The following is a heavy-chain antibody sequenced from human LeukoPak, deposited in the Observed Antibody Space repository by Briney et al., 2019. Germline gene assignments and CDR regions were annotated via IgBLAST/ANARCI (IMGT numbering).Heavy chain of an antibody. CDR2: VNPNSRNT. J-gene: IGHJ6*03. V-gene: IGHV1-8*02. D-gene: IGHD3-10*01. CDR3: AFGRYNYYYYYMDV. Sequence: ASVKVSCKASGGTFSSYAISWVRQATGQGLEWMGWVNPNSRNTGYAQRFQGRVTMNMDSSTSTAYMELSSLTSEDTAVYYCAFGRYNYYYYYMDVWGKGTTVTVSS. CDR1: GGTFSSYA.